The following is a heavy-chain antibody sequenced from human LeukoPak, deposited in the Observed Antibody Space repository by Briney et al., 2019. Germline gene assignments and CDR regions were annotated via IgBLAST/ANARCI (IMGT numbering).Heavy chain of an antibody. V-gene: IGHV3-48*02. CDR2: IRSSSSTI. J-gene: IGHJ4*02. CDR1: GFSFSDYS. D-gene: IGHD2/OR15-2a*01. Sequence: GGSLRLSCTASGFSFSDYSLNWVRQAPGKGLEWGSYIRSSSSTIRYADSVKGRFTISRDNAKNSLYLQMNSLRDKDTAVYYCARGLLGRRGGSFNYWGQGTLVTVSS. CDR3: ARGLLGRRGGSFNY.